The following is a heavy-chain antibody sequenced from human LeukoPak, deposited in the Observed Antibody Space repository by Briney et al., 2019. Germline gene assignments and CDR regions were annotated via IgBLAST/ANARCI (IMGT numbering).Heavy chain of an antibody. CDR3: ARGWITDFWSGYQPNDAFDI. J-gene: IGHJ3*02. Sequence: PSQTLSLTCTVSGGSISSGDYYWSWIRQPPGKGLEWIGYIYYSGSTYYNPSLKSRVTISVDTSKNQFSLKLSSVTAADTAVYYCARGWITDFWSGYQPNDAFDIWGQGTMVTVSS. CDR2: IYYSGST. CDR1: GGSISSGDYY. V-gene: IGHV4-30-4*08. D-gene: IGHD3-3*01.